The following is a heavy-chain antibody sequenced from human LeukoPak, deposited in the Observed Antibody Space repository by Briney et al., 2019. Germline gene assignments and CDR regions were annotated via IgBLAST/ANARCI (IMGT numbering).Heavy chain of an antibody. Sequence: AGGSLRLSCAASGFTFSGYGMNWVRQAPGKGLEWVSSISSSSSYIYYADSVKGRFTISRDNAKNSLYLQMNSLRAEDTAVYYCARMAATIEDYWGQGTLVTVSS. CDR2: ISSSSSYI. D-gene: IGHD5-24*01. J-gene: IGHJ4*02. V-gene: IGHV3-21*01. CDR1: GFTFSGYG. CDR3: ARMAATIEDY.